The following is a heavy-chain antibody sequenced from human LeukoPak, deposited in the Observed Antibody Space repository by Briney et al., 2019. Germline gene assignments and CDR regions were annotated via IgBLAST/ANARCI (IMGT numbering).Heavy chain of an antibody. J-gene: IGHJ4*02. CDR2: IYWNDDK. Sequence: SGPTLVNPTQTLTLTCTFSGFSLSTSGVGVGWIRQPPGKALEWLALIYWNDDKRYSPSLKSRLTISRDTSRNQVVLTMTNMDPVDTATYYCARIRYSGSYFDYWGQGTLVTVSS. V-gene: IGHV2-5*01. D-gene: IGHD1-26*01. CDR1: GFSLSTSGVG. CDR3: ARIRYSGSYFDY.